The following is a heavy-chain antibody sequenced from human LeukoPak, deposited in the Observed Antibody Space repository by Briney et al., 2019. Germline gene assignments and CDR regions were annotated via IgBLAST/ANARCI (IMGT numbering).Heavy chain of an antibody. CDR2: IYYTGTT. Sequence: SETLSLTCTVSGGSISSYYWSWIRQPPGKGLEWIGYIYYTGTTNYNPSLNSRVTISVDTSKNQFSLKLSSVTAADTAVYYCARVNSAWYGALDYWGQGTMVAVSS. J-gene: IGHJ4*02. CDR1: GGSISSYY. CDR3: ARVNSAWYGALDY. V-gene: IGHV4-59*01. D-gene: IGHD6-19*01.